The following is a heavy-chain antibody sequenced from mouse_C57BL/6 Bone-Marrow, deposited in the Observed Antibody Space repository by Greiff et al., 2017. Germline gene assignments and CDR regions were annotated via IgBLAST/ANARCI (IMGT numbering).Heavy chain of an antibody. Sequence: DVMLVESGGGLVQPGGSLKLSCAASGFTFSDYYMYWVRQTPEQRLEWVAYISNGGGSTYYPDTVKGRFTISRDNAKNTLYLQMSRLKSEDTAMYYCARHHYDYAYAMDYWGQGTSVTVSS. D-gene: IGHD2-4*01. CDR2: ISNGGGST. CDR1: GFTFSDYY. V-gene: IGHV5-12*01. J-gene: IGHJ4*01. CDR3: ARHHYDYAYAMDY.